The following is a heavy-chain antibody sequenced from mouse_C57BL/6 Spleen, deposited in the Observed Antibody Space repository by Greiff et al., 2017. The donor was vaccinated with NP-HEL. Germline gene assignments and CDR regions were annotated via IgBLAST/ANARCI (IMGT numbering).Heavy chain of an antibody. V-gene: IGHV1-59*01. CDR1: GYTFTSYW. Sequence: QVQLQQPGAELVRPGTSVKLSCKASGYTFTSYWMHWVKQRPGQGLEWIGVIDPSDSYTNYNQKFKGKATLTVDTSSSTAYMQLSSLTSEDSAVYYCARGGTTVVDWYFDGWGTGTTVTVSS. CDR2: IDPSDSYT. CDR3: ARGGTTVVDWYFDG. D-gene: IGHD1-1*01. J-gene: IGHJ1*03.